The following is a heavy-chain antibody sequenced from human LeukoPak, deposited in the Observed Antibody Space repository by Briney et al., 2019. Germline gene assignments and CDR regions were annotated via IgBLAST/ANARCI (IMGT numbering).Heavy chain of an antibody. J-gene: IGHJ4*02. CDR3: ASEKLSSNWYRGY. CDR2: ISSSGSTI. V-gene: IGHV3-48*03. CDR1: GFTFSSYE. Sequence: GGSLRLSCAASGFTFSSYEMNWVRQAPGKGLEWVSYISSSGSTIYYADSVKGRFTISRDNAKNSLYLQMNSLRAEDTAVYYCASEKLSSNWYRGYWGQGTLVTVSS. D-gene: IGHD6-13*01.